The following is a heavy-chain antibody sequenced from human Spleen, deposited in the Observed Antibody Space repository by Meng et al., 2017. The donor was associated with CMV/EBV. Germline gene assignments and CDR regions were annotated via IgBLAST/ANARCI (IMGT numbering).Heavy chain of an antibody. V-gene: IGHV4-4*02. CDR2: IYHSGST. D-gene: IGHD2-2*02. CDR1: STKW. Sequence: STKWWSWDRQPPGKGLEWIGEIYHSGSTNYNPSLKSRVTISVDKSKNQFSLILSSVTAADTAVYYCARGGGDSVGYCRSTNCYTFDSWGQGTLVTVSS. J-gene: IGHJ4*02. CDR3: ARGGGDSVGYCRSTNCYTFDS.